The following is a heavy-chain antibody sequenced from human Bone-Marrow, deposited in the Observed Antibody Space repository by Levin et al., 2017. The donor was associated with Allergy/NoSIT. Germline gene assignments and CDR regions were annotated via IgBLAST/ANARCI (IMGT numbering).Heavy chain of an antibody. V-gene: IGHV4-30-4*08. D-gene: IGHD3-3*01. Sequence: SETLSLTCSVSGASIASGDYSWNWIRQSPGKGLEWIGYMYDSDNTFYNPSLQRRVSISVDTSKNQFSLILKSVTAADTAVYFCARGSRKISGVVQEVFDYWGRGTLVTIS. CDR1: GASIASGDYS. CDR3: ARGSRKISGVVQEVFDY. CDR2: MYDSDNT. J-gene: IGHJ4*02.